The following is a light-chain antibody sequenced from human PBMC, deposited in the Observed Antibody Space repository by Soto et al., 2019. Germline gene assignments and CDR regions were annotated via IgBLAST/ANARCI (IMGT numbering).Light chain of an antibody. CDR2: GAS. V-gene: IGKV3-15*01. CDR3: QQYNNWPYT. J-gene: IGKJ2*01. Sequence: EIVMTQSPATLSVSPGERATLSCRASQSVSSNLAWYQQKPGQAPRLLIYGASTRATAVPVRFSGSGSGTEFTLTISSLQSEDFAVYYCQQYNNWPYTFGQGTKLEI. CDR1: QSVSSN.